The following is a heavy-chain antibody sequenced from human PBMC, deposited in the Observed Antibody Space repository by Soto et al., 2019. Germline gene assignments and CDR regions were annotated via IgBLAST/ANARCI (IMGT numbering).Heavy chain of an antibody. CDR3: ARLQRSCSGGDCSYFDY. CDR1: GDSVTMRGYF. CDR2: VVHSGHT. V-gene: IGHV4-39*01. D-gene: IGHD2-21*01. J-gene: IGHJ4*02. Sequence: QLQLQESGPGLVKPSETLSLTCTVSGDSVTMRGYFWAWIRQPPGKGLEWIGSVVHSGHTYYSPFLKGRVTISVATSKTQFFLNVRSVTAADTAVYSCARLQRSCSGGDCSYFDYWGQGALVTVSS.